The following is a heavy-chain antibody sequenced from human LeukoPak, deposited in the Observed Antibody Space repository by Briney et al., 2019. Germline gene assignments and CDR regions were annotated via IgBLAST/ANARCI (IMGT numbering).Heavy chain of an antibody. Sequence: GGSLRPSCAASGFTFSNYAMNWVRQAPGKGLEWVSSISNSGSDTYYADSVKGRFTISRDNSKNTVYLQMNSLTAEDTAVYYCAKGSYYYSNYYSYYMDVWGKGTTVTVSS. CDR2: ISNSGSDT. D-gene: IGHD3-10*01. CDR3: AKGSYYYSNYYSYYMDV. CDR1: GFTFSNYA. J-gene: IGHJ6*03. V-gene: IGHV3-23*01.